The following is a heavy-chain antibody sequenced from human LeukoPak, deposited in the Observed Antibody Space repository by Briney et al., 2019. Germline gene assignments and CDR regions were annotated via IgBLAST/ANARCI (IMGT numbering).Heavy chain of an antibody. CDR2: IYYSGST. CDR3: ARGYGDYLFDY. Sequence: SETLSLTCTVSGGSISSYYWSWIRQPPGKGLEWIGYIYYSGSTNYNPSLKSRVTISVDTSKNQFFLKLSSVTAADTAVYYCARGYGDYLFDYWGQGTLVTVSS. V-gene: IGHV4-59*01. J-gene: IGHJ4*02. CDR1: GGSISSYY. D-gene: IGHD4-17*01.